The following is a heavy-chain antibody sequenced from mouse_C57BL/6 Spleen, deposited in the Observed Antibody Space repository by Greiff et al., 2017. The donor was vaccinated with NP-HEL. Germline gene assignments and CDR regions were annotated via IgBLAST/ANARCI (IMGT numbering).Heavy chain of an antibody. CDR2: IYPGDGDT. CDR1: GYAFSSYW. CDR3: ASGSNYVRYYFDY. D-gene: IGHD2-5*01. J-gene: IGHJ2*01. V-gene: IGHV1-80*01. Sequence: QVHVKQSGAELVKPGASVKISCKASGYAFSSYWMNWVKQRPGKGLEWIGQIYPGDGDTNYNGKFKGKATLTADKSSSTAYMQLSSLTSEDSAVYFCASGSNYVRYYFDYWGQGTTLTVSS.